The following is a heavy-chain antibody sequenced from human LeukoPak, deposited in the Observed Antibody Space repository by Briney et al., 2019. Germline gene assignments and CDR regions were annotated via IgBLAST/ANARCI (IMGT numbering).Heavy chain of an antibody. CDR1: GDSFTSNW. CDR2: IYPGDSDT. J-gene: IGHJ4*02. D-gene: IGHD5-12*01. Sequence: GESLKISCKGSGDSFTSNWIGWVRQMPGKGLEWMGIIYPGDSDTRYNPSFQGQVTISADKSINTAYLQWRSLKASDTAMYYCAGRGPRSGYESFDSWGQGTLVTVSS. V-gene: IGHV5-51*01. CDR3: AGRGPRSGYESFDS.